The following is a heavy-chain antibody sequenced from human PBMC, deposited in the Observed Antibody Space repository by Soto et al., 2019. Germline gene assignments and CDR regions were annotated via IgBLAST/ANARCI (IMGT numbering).Heavy chain of an antibody. CDR3: ARVGYYYDSSGYYLSFDY. J-gene: IGHJ4*01. D-gene: IGHD3-22*01. CDR2: MNPNSGNT. Sequence: ASVKVSCKASGYTFTSYAISWVRQAPGQGLEWMGWMNPNSGNTGYAQKFQGRVTMTRNTSISTAYMELSSLRSEDTAVYYCARVGYYYDSSGYYLSFDYWG. V-gene: IGHV1-8*02. CDR1: GYTFTSYA.